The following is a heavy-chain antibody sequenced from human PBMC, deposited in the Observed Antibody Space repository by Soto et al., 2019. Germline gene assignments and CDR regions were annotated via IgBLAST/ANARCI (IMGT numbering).Heavy chain of an antibody. J-gene: IGHJ6*02. Sequence: AGGSLRLSCAASGFTFSSYGMHWVRQAPGKGLEWVAVIWYDGSNKYYADSVKGRFTISRDNSKNTLYLQMNSLRAEDTAVYYCARDGGAQGYYYYGMDVWGQGTTVTVSS. V-gene: IGHV3-33*01. D-gene: IGHD3-16*01. CDR3: ARDGGAQGYYYYGMDV. CDR2: IWYDGSNK. CDR1: GFTFSSYG.